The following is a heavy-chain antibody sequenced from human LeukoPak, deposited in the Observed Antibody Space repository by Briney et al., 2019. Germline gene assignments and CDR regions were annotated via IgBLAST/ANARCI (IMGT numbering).Heavy chain of an antibody. CDR1: GFTFDDYA. V-gene: IGHV3-9*01. CDR3: AKGFYHYFDY. CDR2: ISWNSGSI. D-gene: IGHD3-16*02. J-gene: IGHJ4*02. Sequence: PGGSLRLSCAASGFTFDDYAMHWVRQAPGKGLEWVSGISWNSGSIGYADSVKGRFTISRDNAKNSLYLQMNSLRAEDTALYYCAKGFYHYFDYWGQGTLVTVSS.